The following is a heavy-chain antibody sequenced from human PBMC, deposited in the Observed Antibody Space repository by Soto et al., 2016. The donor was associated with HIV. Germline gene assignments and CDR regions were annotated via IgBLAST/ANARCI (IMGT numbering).Heavy chain of an antibody. D-gene: IGHD3-10*01. Sequence: QVQLVQSGAEVKKPGASVKVSCKASGYTFTSYGISWVRQAPGQGLEWMGWISGYNGNTNYAQKFQDRVTMTTDISTSTAYMELRSLRSDDTAVYYCATNYGSGTYRNAFDIWGQGAMVTVSS. J-gene: IGHJ3*02. V-gene: IGHV1-18*01. CDR1: GYTFTSYG. CDR3: ATNYGSGTYRNAFDI. CDR2: ISGYNGNT.